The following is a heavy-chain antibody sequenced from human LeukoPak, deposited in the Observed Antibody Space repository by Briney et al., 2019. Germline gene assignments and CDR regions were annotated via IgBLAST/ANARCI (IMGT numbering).Heavy chain of an antibody. CDR3: ARDRDDYPYY. CDR2: ISSSSSYI. D-gene: IGHD4-11*01. Sequence: PGGSLRLSCAASGFTFSSYSMNWVRQAPGKGPEWVSSISSSSSYIYYADSVKGRFTISRGNAKNSLYLQMNSLRAGDTAVYYCARDRDDYPYYWGQGTLVTVSS. CDR1: GFTFSSYS. J-gene: IGHJ4*02. V-gene: IGHV3-21*01.